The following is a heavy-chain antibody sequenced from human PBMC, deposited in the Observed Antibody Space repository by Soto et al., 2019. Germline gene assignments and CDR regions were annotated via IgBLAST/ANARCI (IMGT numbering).Heavy chain of an antibody. J-gene: IGHJ4*02. D-gene: IGHD2-8*01. CDR2: ISYDGSNK. Sequence: PGGSLRLSCAASGFTFSSYRMHWVRQAPGKGLEWVAVISYDGSNKYYADSVKGRFTISRDNSKNTLYLQMNSLRAEDTAVYYCAKDQWRHLPPYYFDYWGQGTLVTVSS. V-gene: IGHV3-30*18. CDR1: GFTFSSYR. CDR3: AKDQWRHLPPYYFDY.